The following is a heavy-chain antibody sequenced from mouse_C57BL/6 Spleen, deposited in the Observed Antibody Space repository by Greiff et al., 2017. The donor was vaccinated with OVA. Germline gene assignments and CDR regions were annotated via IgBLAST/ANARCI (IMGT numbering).Heavy chain of an antibody. CDR1: GFTFSDYG. V-gene: IGHV5-15*01. J-gene: IGHJ4*01. CDR2: ISNLAYSI. CDR3: ARPGHEGAMDY. Sequence: EVMLVESGGGLVQPGGSLKLSCAASGFTFSDYGMAWVRQAPRKGPEWVAFISNLAYSIYYADTVTGRFPISRENAKNTLYLEMSSLRSEDTAMYYCARPGHEGAMDYWGQGTSVTVSS.